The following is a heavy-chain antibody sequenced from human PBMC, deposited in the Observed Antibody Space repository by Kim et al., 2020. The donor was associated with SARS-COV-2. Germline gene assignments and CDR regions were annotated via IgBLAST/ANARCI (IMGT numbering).Heavy chain of an antibody. V-gene: IGHV3-21*01. CDR3: ARVSFSGDYYESSGYDY. Sequence: VKSRCTISSDNAKNSLYLQMNSLRAEDTAVYYCARVSFSGDYYESSGYDYWGQGTLVTVSS. D-gene: IGHD3-22*01. J-gene: IGHJ4*02.